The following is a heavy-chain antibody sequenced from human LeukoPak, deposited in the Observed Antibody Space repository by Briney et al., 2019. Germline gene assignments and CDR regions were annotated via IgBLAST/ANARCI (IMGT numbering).Heavy chain of an antibody. CDR3: ARAHSSLRLYHFDF. V-gene: IGHV1-2*02. CDR2: INPNSGGT. D-gene: IGHD6-13*01. CDR1: GYIFTDHY. J-gene: IGHJ4*02. Sequence: ASVKVSCKASGYIFTDHYIHWVRQAPGQGLEWVGWINPNSGGTNYAQKFEGRITMTRDTSINTGYMEMSRLTSDDTAVYYCARAHSSLRLYHFDFWGQGTLVTVSS.